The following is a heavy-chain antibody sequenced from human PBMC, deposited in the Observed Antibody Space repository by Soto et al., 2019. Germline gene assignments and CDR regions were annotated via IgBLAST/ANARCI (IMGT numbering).Heavy chain of an antibody. CDR2: INMDGTKT. V-gene: IGHV3-74*01. CDR3: ARDYYYDSRSSSVNWFDP. CDR1: EFTFSKYW. D-gene: IGHD3-22*01. Sequence: GGSLRRSCVASEFTFSKYWMHWVRQAPGKGLVWVSRINMDGTKTAYADSVKGRFTVSRDNANNTLYLQMNSLGVEDTAVYYCARDYYYDSRSSSVNWFDPWGQGTLVTVSS. J-gene: IGHJ5*02.